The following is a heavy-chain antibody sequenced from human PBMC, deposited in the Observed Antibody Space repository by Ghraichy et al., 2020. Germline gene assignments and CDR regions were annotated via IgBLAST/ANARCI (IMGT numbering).Heavy chain of an antibody. V-gene: IGHV4-34*01. J-gene: IGHJ4*02. D-gene: IGHD6-19*01. CDR3: ARGPRRLGVSLAGAIDN. CDR1: GGPFNGYF. CDR2: VDHSGST. Sequence: SETLSLTCAVYGGPFNGYFFTWTRQSPGTGLEWIGEVDHSGSTNYSPSLQSRVTISVDTSKKQFSLKLNSVTAADTGVYYCARGPRRLGVSLAGAIDNWGQGTQGVVSS.